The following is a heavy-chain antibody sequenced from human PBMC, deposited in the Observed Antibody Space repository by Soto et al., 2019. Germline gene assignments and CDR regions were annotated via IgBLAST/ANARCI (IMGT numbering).Heavy chain of an antibody. D-gene: IGHD3-3*01. CDR1: GYTFTSYY. CDR2: INPSGGST. V-gene: IGHV1-46*03. CDR3: AGVGAFRDYDFWSGYAFDY. J-gene: IGHJ4*02. Sequence: ASVKVSCKASGYTFTSYYMHWVRQAPGQGLEWMGIINPSGGSTSYAQKFQGRVTMTRDTSTSTVYMELSSLRSEDTAVYYCAGVGAFRDYDFWSGYAFDYWGQGTLVTVSS.